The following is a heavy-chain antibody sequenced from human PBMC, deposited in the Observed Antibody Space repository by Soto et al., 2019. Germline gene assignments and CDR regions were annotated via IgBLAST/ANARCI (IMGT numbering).Heavy chain of an antibody. D-gene: IGHD3-9*01. CDR2: IYYSGST. Sequence: SETLSLTCTVSGGSISSSSYYWGWIRQPPGKGLEWIGSIYYSGSTYYNPSLKSRVTISVDTSKNQFSLKLSSVTAADTAVYYCARQIVSDGPSVELRYFDWDYWGQGTLVTVSS. J-gene: IGHJ4*02. CDR3: ARQIVSDGPSVELRYFDWDY. CDR1: GGSISSSSYY. V-gene: IGHV4-39*01.